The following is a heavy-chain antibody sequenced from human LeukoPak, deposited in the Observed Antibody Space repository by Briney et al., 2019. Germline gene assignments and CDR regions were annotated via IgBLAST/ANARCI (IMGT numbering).Heavy chain of an antibody. CDR2: INHSGST. V-gene: IGHV4-34*01. Sequence: SETLSLTCAVYGGSFSGYYWSWIRQPPGKGLEWTGEINHSGSTNYNPSLKSRVTISVDRSKNQFSLKLSSVTAADTAVYYCARERLEYYYGSGSFDYWGQGTLVTVSS. J-gene: IGHJ4*02. CDR3: ARERLEYYYGSGSFDY. D-gene: IGHD3-10*01. CDR1: GGSFSGYY.